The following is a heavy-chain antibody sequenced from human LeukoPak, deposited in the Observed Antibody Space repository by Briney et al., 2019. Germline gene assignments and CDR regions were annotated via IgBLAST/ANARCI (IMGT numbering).Heavy chain of an antibody. CDR1: GFTFSIYS. J-gene: IGHJ4*02. V-gene: IGHV3-21*01. CDR2: ISSSSSYI. Sequence: GGSLRLSCAASGFTFSIYSMNWVRQAPGKGLEWVSSISSSSSYIYYADSVKGRFTISRDNAKNSLYLQMNSLRAEDTAVYYCARPGDGDLGGYWGQGTLVTVSS. CDR3: ARPGDGDLGGY. D-gene: IGHD4-17*01.